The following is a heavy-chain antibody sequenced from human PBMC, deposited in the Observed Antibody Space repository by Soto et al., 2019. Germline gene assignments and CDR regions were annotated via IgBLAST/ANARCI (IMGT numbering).Heavy chain of an antibody. D-gene: IGHD3-3*02. J-gene: IGHJ4*02. CDR3: AREGQALDY. CDR1: GGSISSYY. CDR2: IYYSGST. V-gene: IGHV4-59*01. Sequence: SETLSLTCTVSGGSISSYYWSWIRQPPGKGLEWIGYIYYSGSTNYNPSLKSRVTISVDTSKNQFSLKLSSVTAADTAVYYCAREGQALDYWGQGTLVTVSS.